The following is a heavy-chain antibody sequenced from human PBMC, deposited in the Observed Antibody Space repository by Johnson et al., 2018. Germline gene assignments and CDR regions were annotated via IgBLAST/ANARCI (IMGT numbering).Heavy chain of an antibody. CDR1: GGTFSSYA. Sequence: QVQPVESGAEVKKPGSSXKVSCKASGGTFSSYAISWVRQAPGQGLEWMGGIIPIFGTANYAQKFQGRVTITADESTSTAYMELSSLRSEDTAVYYCARDCRRSDIVVVPAANDYFYYYGMDVWGQGTTVTVSS. J-gene: IGHJ6*02. CDR2: IIPIFGTA. D-gene: IGHD2-2*01. CDR3: ARDCRRSDIVVVPAANDYFYYYGMDV. V-gene: IGHV1-69*01.